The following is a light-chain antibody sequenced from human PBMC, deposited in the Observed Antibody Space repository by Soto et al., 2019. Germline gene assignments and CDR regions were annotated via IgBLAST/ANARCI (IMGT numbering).Light chain of an antibody. CDR2: EVS. V-gene: IGLV2-14*01. CDR3: SSYTSSSTPRVV. Sequence: QSALTQAASVSGSPGQSITISCTGTSSDVGGYNYVSWYQQHPGKAPKLMIYEVSNRPPGVSNRFSGSKSGNTASPTISGLQAEDEADYYYSSYTSSSTPRVVFGGGTKVTVL. J-gene: IGLJ2*01. CDR1: SSDVGGYNY.